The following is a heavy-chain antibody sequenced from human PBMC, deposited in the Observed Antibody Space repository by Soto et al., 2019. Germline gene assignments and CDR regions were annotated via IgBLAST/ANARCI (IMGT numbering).Heavy chain of an antibody. Sequence: PSQTLSLTCAISGDSVSSNNAAWNWIRQSPSRGLEWLGRTYYRFKWYNDSAVSVKSRISISPDTSKNQFSLQLNSVTPEDTAVYYCAREGSNWNYPPLTYAFDNWGQGTVVTVSS. V-gene: IGHV6-1*01. CDR1: GDSVSSNNAA. D-gene: IGHD1-7*01. CDR2: TYYRFKWYN. J-gene: IGHJ3*02. CDR3: AREGSNWNYPPLTYAFDN.